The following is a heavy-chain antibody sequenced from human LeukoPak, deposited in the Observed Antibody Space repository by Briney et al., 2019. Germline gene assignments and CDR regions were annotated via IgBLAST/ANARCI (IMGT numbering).Heavy chain of an antibody. CDR1: GGSISSGGYY. CDR2: IYYSGST. J-gene: IGHJ4*02. D-gene: IGHD3-22*01. V-gene: IGHV4-31*03. Sequence: PSETLSLTCTVSGGSISSGGYYWSWIRQHPGKGLEWIGYIYYSGSTYYNPSLKSRVTISVDTSKNQFSLKLSSVTAADTAVYYCASSKYYYDSSGYYNLNPIDYWGQGTLVTVSS. CDR3: ASSKYYYDSSGYYNLNPIDY.